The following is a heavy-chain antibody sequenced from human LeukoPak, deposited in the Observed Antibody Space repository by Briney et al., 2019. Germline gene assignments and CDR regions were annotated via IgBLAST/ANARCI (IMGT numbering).Heavy chain of an antibody. CDR3: AKDRYGGSYYGAFDI. Sequence: GGSLRLSCAASGFTFSDYFMSWIRQAPGKGLEWVSAISGSGGSTYYADSVKGRFTISRDNSKNTLYLQMNSLRAEDTAVYYCAKDRYGGSYYGAFDIWGQGTMVTVSS. D-gene: IGHD1-26*01. CDR2: ISGSGGST. V-gene: IGHV3-23*01. CDR1: GFTFSDYF. J-gene: IGHJ3*02.